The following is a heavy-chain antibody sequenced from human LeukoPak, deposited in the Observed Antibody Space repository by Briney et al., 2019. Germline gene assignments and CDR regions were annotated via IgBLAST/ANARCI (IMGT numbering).Heavy chain of an antibody. J-gene: IGHJ4*02. CDR3: AREKGELQTFDY. V-gene: IGHV3-21*01. Sequence: GGSLRLSCAASGFTFSSYSMNWVRQAPGKGLEWVSSISSSSSYIYYADSVKGRFTISRDNAKNSLYLQMNSLRAEDTAVYYCAREKGELQTFDYWGQGTLVTVSS. CDR2: ISSSSSYI. CDR1: GFTFSSYS. D-gene: IGHD1-26*01.